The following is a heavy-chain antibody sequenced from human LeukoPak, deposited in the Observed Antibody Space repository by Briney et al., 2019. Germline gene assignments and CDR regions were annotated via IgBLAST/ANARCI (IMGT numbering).Heavy chain of an antibody. D-gene: IGHD7-27*01. CDR3: ARVELGGSHTIYFDY. CDR2: IYTSGTT. V-gene: IGHV4-4*07. Sequence: SETLSLTCTVSGGSISSSYWSWVRQSAGKGLEWIGRIYTSGTTSYNPSLKSRVTMSVDTSKNQFSLKLGSVTAADTAVYYCARVELGGSHTIYFDYWGQGTLVTVSS. CDR1: GGSISSSY. J-gene: IGHJ4*02.